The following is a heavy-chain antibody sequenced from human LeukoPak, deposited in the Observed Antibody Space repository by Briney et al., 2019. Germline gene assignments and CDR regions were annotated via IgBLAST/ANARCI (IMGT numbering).Heavy chain of an antibody. Sequence: SGGSLRLSCAASGFTVSNNYMSWIRQVPGKGLEWVSIIYIGGSIYYADSVKGRFTISRDTSKNTLSLQLNSLRAEDTAVYYCAGGVIRHYCDYWGKGPLVTVSS. CDR3: AGGVIRHYCDY. CDR2: IYIGGSI. CDR1: GFTVSNNY. D-gene: IGHD3-16*01. J-gene: IGHJ4*02. V-gene: IGHV3-53*01.